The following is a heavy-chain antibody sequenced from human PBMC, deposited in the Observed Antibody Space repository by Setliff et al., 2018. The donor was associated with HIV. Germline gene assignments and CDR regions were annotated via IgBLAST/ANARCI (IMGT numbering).Heavy chain of an antibody. V-gene: IGHV1-18*01. Sequence: GASVKVSCKASGGTFSNYGISWVRQAPGQGLEWMGWISSYNGNTNYAQNFQGRVTMTTDTFTDTAYMELRSLRSDDTAVYYCARVPYSSGYWGQGTLVTVSS. CDR2: ISSYNGNT. CDR1: GGTFSNYG. CDR3: ARVPYSSGY. J-gene: IGHJ4*02. D-gene: IGHD6-19*01.